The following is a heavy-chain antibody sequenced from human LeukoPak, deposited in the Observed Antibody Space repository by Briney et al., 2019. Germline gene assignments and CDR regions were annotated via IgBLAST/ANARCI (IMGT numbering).Heavy chain of an antibody. CDR2: IKQDGSEK. CDR3: ASTYYYDSSGYSFGY. CDR1: GFTFSSYW. V-gene: IGHV3-7*01. J-gene: IGHJ4*02. D-gene: IGHD3-22*01. Sequence: GGSLRLSCAASGFTFSSYWMSWVRQAPGKGLEWLANIKQDGSEKYYVDSVKGRFTISRDNAKNSLYLQMNSLRAEDTAVYYCASTYYYDSSGYSFGYWGQGTLVTVSS.